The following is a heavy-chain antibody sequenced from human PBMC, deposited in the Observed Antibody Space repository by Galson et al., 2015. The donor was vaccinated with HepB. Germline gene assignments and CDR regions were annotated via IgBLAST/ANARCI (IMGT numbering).Heavy chain of an antibody. D-gene: IGHD3-22*01. CDR1: GFTFSSYA. V-gene: IGHV3-21*01. Sequence: SLRLSCAASGFTFSSYAMNWVRQAPGKGLEWVSSISSSPSYIYYADSVKGRFTISRDNAKNSLYLQMNSLRVEDTAVYYCARDLGYYYDSSGYYGPYYYYGMDVWDQGTTVTVSS. J-gene: IGHJ6*02. CDR3: ARDLGYYYDSSGYYGPYYYYGMDV. CDR2: ISSSPSYI.